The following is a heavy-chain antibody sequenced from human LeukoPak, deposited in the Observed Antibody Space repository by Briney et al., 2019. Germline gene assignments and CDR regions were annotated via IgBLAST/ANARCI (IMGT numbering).Heavy chain of an antibody. CDR3: AREFFSSYYDSSGYPGYMDV. CDR2: INPSGGST. Sequence: ASVKVSCKASGYTFTSYYMHWVRQAPGQGLEWMGIINPSGGSTSYAQKFQGRVTMTRDTSTSTVYMELSSLRSEDTAVYYCAREFFSSYYDSSGYPGYMDVWGKGTTVTVSS. D-gene: IGHD3-22*01. V-gene: IGHV1-46*01. CDR1: GYTFTSYY. J-gene: IGHJ6*03.